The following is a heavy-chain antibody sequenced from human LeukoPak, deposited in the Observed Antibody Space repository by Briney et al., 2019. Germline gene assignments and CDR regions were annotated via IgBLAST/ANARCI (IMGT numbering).Heavy chain of an antibody. D-gene: IGHD3-3*01. CDR1: GFSFDDYG. CDR2: INWNGGST. J-gene: IGHJ6*03. Sequence: GGSLRLSCAASGFSFDDYGMSWVRQAPGKGLEWVSGINWNGGSTGYADSVKGRFTISRDNAKNSLSLQMNSLRVEDTAVYYCAGGGISIFGVVIYMDVWGKGTTVTVSS. V-gene: IGHV3-20*04. CDR3: AGGGISIFGVVIYMDV.